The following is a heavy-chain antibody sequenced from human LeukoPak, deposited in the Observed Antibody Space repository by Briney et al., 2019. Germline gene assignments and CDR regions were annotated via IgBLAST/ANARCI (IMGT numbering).Heavy chain of an antibody. J-gene: IGHJ4*02. CDR1: GXTFSGYA. V-gene: IGHV3-23*01. CDR2: ISGSGGST. CDR3: ARDSSGWYRGYFDY. D-gene: IGHD6-19*01. Sequence: GGSLRLSCAASGXTFSGYAMTWVRQAPGKGLEWVSAISGSGGSTYYADSVKGRFTISRDNSKNTVYLHMNSLRAEDTAVYYCARDSSGWYRGYFDYWGQGTLVTVSS.